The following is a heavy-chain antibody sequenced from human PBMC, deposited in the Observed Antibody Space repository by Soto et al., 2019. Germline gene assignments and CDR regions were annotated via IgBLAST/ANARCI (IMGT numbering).Heavy chain of an antibody. Sequence: SGPTLVQPTQTLTLTCTFSGFSLNTGGMCVSWIRQPPGKALEWLARIDWDDDKYYSTSLKTRLTISKDTSKNQVVLTMTDMDPVDTATYYCARTTNSYSYYIDVWGKGTTVTVSS. CDR2: IDWDDDK. V-gene: IGHV2-70*11. J-gene: IGHJ6*03. D-gene: IGHD2-2*01. CDR3: ARTTNSYSYYIDV. CDR1: GFSLNTGGMC.